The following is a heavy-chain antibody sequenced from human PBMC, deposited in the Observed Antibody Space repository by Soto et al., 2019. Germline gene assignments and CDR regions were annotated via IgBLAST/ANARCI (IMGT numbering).Heavy chain of an antibody. Sequence: PGGSLRLSCAASGFTFSTYWMGWVRQAPVRGLEWVANIKQDGSEKSYVDSVRGRFTISRDNAKNSLYLQMNSLRTEDTAVYYCAAWPRSSWFDHWGRGTLVTVSS. CDR3: AAWPRSSWFDH. J-gene: IGHJ5*02. CDR1: GFTFSTYW. D-gene: IGHD6-13*01. CDR2: IKQDGSEK. V-gene: IGHV3-7*05.